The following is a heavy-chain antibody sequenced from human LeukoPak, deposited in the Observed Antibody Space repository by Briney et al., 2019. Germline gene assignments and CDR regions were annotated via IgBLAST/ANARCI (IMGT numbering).Heavy chain of an antibody. CDR1: RGSTHTYNHF. CDR3: ARDLSSAWFYY. V-gene: IGHV4-39*07. CDR2: ISSGGHT. J-gene: IGHJ4*02. D-gene: IGHD6-25*01. Sequence: SETLSLTCSVSRGSTHTYNHFWGWLRQSPGKGLEWIGTISSGGHTDYNPSLKSRVTMSLDTSKTQFSLKVISVAAADTATYVCARDLSSAWFYYWGQGALVTVSS.